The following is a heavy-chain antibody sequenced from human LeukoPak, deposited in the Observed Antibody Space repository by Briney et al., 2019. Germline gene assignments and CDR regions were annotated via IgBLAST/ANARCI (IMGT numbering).Heavy chain of an antibody. CDR3: ARDVVGATPDFDY. D-gene: IGHD1-26*01. CDR1: GGTFSSYA. V-gene: IGHV1-18*01. CDR2: ISAYNGNT. J-gene: IGHJ4*02. Sequence: ASVKVSCKASGGTFSSYAISWVRQAPGQGLEWMGWISAYNGNTNYAQKLQGRVTMTTDTSTSTAYMELRSLRSDDTAVYYCARDVVGATPDFDYWGQGALVTVSS.